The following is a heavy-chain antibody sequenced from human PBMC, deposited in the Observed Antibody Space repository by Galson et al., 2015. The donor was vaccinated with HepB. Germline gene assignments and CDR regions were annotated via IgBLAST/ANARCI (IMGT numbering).Heavy chain of an antibody. J-gene: IGHJ6*02. CDR1: GDSASSNSAA. CDR3: ARDASIAAAGRANYYYGMDV. Sequence: CAISGDSASSNSAAWNWIRQSPSRGLEWLGRTYYRSKWYNDYAVSVKSRITINPDTSKNQFSLQLNSVTPEDTAVYYCARDASIAAAGRANYYYGMDVWGQGTTVTVSS. V-gene: IGHV6-1*01. CDR2: TYYRSKWYN. D-gene: IGHD6-13*01.